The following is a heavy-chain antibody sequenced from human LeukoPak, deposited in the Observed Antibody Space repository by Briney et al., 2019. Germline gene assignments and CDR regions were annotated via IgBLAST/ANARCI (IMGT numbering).Heavy chain of an antibody. CDR3: ARGGGYYFDY. CDR2: IYSTGRS. V-gene: IGHV4-4*07. Sequence: SETLSLTCTVSGGSISNYFWSWVRQPAGKGLEWIGRIYSTGRSDYNPSLKSRITMSVDTSKNQFSLKLSSVTAADTAVYYCARGGGYYFDYWGQGTLVTVSS. J-gene: IGHJ4*02. CDR1: GGSISNYF.